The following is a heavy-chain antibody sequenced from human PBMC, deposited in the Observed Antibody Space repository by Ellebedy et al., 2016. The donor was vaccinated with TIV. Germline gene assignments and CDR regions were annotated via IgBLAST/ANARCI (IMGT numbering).Heavy chain of an antibody. CDR1: GVSFSGSY. CDR3: ARIGEWQTPRNWYFHL. V-gene: IGHV4-34*01. D-gene: IGHD3-3*01. Sequence: MPSETLSLTCAVYGVSFSGSYWSWIRRPPGKGLEWIGEINHSLGTNSNPSLKSRVTISLDTSKNQFSLKLNSVTAADTAIYYCARIGEWQTPRNWYFHLWGPGTLVTVSS. J-gene: IGHJ2*01. CDR2: INHSLGT.